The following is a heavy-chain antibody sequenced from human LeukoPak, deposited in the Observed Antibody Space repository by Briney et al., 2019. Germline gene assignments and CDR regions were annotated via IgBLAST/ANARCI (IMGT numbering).Heavy chain of an antibody. CDR3: AREVVGATYAFDI. Sequence: GGSLRLSCTVSGFTVSSNYMSWVRQAPGKGLEWVSVIYSGGSTYYADSVKGRFTISRDNSKNTLYLQMNSLRAEDTAVYYCAREVVGATYAFDIWGQGTMVTVSS. CDR1: GFTVSSNY. CDR2: IYSGGST. J-gene: IGHJ3*02. D-gene: IGHD1-26*01. V-gene: IGHV3-53*01.